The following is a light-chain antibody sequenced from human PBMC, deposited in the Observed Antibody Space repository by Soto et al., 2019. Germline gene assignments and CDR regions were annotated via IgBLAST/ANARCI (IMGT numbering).Light chain of an antibody. V-gene: IGKV1-33*01. Sequence: DIQMTQSPSSLSASVGDRVTITCQASQDISNYLNWYQQKPGKAPKLLIYDASNLETGVPSRFTGSVSGTDFTFTISSLQPEDIATYYCQQYDSVPPTFGRGTRLEIK. CDR2: DAS. CDR1: QDISNY. J-gene: IGKJ5*01. CDR3: QQYDSVPPT.